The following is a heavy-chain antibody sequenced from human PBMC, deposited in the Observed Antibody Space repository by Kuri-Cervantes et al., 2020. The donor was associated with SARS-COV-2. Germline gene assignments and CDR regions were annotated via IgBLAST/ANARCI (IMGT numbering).Heavy chain of an antibody. J-gene: IGHJ3*02. Sequence: GGSLRLSCAASGFTFSNAWMNWVRQAPGKGLEWVSYISSSGSTIYYADSVKGRFTISRDNAKNSLYLQMNSLRAEDTAVYYCARRLEYDFWSGPLDAFDIWGQGTMVTVSS. D-gene: IGHD3-3*01. CDR2: ISSSGSTI. CDR3: ARRLEYDFWSGPLDAFDI. CDR1: GFTFSNAW. V-gene: IGHV3-48*04.